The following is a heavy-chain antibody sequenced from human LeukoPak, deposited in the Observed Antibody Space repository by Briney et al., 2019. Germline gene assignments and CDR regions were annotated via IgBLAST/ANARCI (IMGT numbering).Heavy chain of an antibody. CDR1: GFTFDDYA. CDR3: AKDLPIIAAAGTLGD. CDR2: ISWNSGSI. V-gene: IGHV3-9*01. Sequence: GRSLRLSCAASGFTFDDYAMHWVRQAPGKGLEWVSGISWNSGSIGYADSVKGRFTISRDNAKNSLYLQMNSLGAEDTALYYCAKDLPIIAAAGTLGDWGQGTLVTVSS. D-gene: IGHD6-13*01. J-gene: IGHJ4*02.